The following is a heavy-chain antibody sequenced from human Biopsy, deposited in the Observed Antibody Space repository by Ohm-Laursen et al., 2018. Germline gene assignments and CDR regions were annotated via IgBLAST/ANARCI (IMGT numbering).Heavy chain of an antibody. J-gene: IGHJ2*01. V-gene: IGHV4-59*01. Sequence: GTLSLTCIVSGDSISSYYWSWIRQPPGKGLQWIGYVYYTGSTDYSPSLQSRVTISVDTSKNHFSLRLRSVTPADTAIYYCARDRGYYSDRTVPGYFDLWGRGTLVTVSS. CDR2: VYYTGST. D-gene: IGHD3-22*01. CDR3: ARDRGYYSDRTVPGYFDL. CDR1: GDSISSYY.